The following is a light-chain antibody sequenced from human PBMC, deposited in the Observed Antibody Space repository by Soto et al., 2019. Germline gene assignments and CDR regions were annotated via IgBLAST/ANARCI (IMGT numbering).Light chain of an antibody. V-gene: IGLV2-23*02. Sequence: QSALTQPASVSGSPAQSITISCTGTSSDVGSYNLVSWYQQHPGKAPKLMIYEVSKRPSGVSNRFSGSKSGNTASLTISGLQAEDEADYYCCSYAGSSTFYVFGTGTKLTVL. J-gene: IGLJ1*01. CDR1: SSDVGSYNL. CDR3: CSYAGSSTFYV. CDR2: EVS.